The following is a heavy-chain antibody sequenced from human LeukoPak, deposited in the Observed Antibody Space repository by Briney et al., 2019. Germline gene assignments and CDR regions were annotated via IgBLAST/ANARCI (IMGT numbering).Heavy chain of an antibody. Sequence: PASETLSLTCAVYGGSFSGYYWSWIRQPPGKGLEWVSVIYSGGSTYYADSVKGRFTISRDNSKNTLYLQMNSLRAEDTAVYYCASRGFPGAFDIWGQGTMVTVSS. CDR3: ASRGFPGAFDI. D-gene: IGHD2/OR15-2a*01. V-gene: IGHV3-53*01. J-gene: IGHJ3*02. CDR2: IYSGGST. CDR1: GGSFSGYY.